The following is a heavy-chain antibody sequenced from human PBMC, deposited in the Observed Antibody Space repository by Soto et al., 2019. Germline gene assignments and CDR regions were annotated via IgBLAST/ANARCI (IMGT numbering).Heavy chain of an antibody. D-gene: IGHD2-15*01. V-gene: IGHV3-23*01. CDR2: ISASGGST. CDR3: AKIRGRYYHYRLDV. J-gene: IGHJ6*02. CDR1: GFTFSSYA. Sequence: PGGSLRLSCAASGFTFSSYAMSWVRQAPGKGLEWVSAISASGGSTYYADSVKGRFTISRDNSKNTLYLQMNSLSAEDTAVYYCAKIRGRYYHYRLDVWGQGTTVIGSS.